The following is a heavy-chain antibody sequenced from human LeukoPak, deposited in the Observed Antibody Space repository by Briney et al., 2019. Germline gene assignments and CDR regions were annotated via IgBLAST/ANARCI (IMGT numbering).Heavy chain of an antibody. Sequence: ASVKVSCKASGYTFTSYGISWVRQAPGQGLEWMGGIIPIFGTANYAQKFQGGVTITADESTSTAYMELSSLRSEDTAVYYCARDGYYGSGSYYSWGQGTLVTVSS. CDR1: GYTFTSYG. CDR3: ARDGYYGSGSYYS. J-gene: IGHJ4*02. V-gene: IGHV1-69*13. CDR2: IIPIFGTA. D-gene: IGHD3-10*01.